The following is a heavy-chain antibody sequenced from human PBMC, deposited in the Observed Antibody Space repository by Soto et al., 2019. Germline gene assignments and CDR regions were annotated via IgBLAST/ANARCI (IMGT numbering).Heavy chain of an antibody. CDR2: ISAHNGNT. Sequence: QVHLVQSGAEVKKPGASVKVSCKASGYTFTSYGITWVRQAPGRGLEWMGWISAHNGNTDYAQKLQGRDIVTRDTSTSTAYMELRSLISDDTAVYYCARGRYGDYWGQGALVTVSS. V-gene: IGHV1-18*01. CDR1: GYTFTSYG. CDR3: ARGRYGDY. J-gene: IGHJ4*02. D-gene: IGHD1-1*01.